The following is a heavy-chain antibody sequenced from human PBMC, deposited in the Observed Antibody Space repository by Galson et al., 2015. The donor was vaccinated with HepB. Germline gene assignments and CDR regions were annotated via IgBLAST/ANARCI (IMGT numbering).Heavy chain of an antibody. Sequence: SVKVSCKASGYTFTSYAMHWVRQAPGQRLEWMGWINAGNGNTKYSQKFQGRVTITRDTSASTAYMELSSLRSEDTAVYYCARDSGYSGYDYGFDYWGQGTLVTVSS. CDR1: GYTFTSYA. J-gene: IGHJ4*02. CDR2: INAGNGNT. D-gene: IGHD5-12*01. CDR3: ARDSGYSGYDYGFDY. V-gene: IGHV1-3*01.